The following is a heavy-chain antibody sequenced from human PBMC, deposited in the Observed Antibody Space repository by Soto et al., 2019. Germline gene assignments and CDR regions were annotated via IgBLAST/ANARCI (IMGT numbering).Heavy chain of an antibody. Sequence: QLQLQESGPGLVKPSETLSLTCTVSGGSISSSSYYWGWIRQPPGKGLEWIGSIYYSGSTYYNPSLKSRVTISVNTSKTKFSLKLSSVTAADTAVYYCARRWNGLYRGPIDYWGQGTLVTVSS. CDR2: IYYSGST. CDR3: ARRWNGLYRGPIDY. CDR1: GGSISSSSYY. V-gene: IGHV4-39*01. J-gene: IGHJ4*01. D-gene: IGHD1-1*01.